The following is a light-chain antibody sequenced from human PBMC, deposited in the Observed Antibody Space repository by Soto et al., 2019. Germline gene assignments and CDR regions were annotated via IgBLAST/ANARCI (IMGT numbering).Light chain of an antibody. V-gene: IGLV9-49*01. CDR1: SGYSNYK. J-gene: IGLJ1*01. CDR3: GADHGSGSTFVYV. CDR2: VGTGGIEG. Sequence: QPVLTQPPSASASLGASVTLTCTLSSGYSNYKVDWYQQRPGKGPRFVMRVGTGGIEGSRGDGIPDRFSVLGSGLNRNLTIRNIQEEDESDDHCGADHGSGSTFVYVFGTGTKLTVL.